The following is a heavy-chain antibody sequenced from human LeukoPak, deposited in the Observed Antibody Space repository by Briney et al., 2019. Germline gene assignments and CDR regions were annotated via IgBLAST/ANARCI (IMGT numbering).Heavy chain of an antibody. Sequence: SVKVSCKVSGYTLTELSMHWVRQAPGKGLEWMGGFDSEDGETIYAQKFQGRVTMTEDTSTDTAYMELSSLRSEDTAVYYCATFMRVRGTFDYWGQGTLVTVSS. D-gene: IGHD3-10*01. CDR1: GYTLTELS. J-gene: IGHJ4*02. CDR3: ATFMRVRGTFDY. CDR2: FDSEDGET. V-gene: IGHV1-24*01.